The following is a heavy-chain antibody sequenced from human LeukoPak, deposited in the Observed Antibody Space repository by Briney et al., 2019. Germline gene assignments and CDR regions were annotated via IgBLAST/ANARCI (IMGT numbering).Heavy chain of an antibody. J-gene: IGHJ4*02. Sequence: GGSLILSCAASGFTFSSYWVHWVRQAPGKGLVWVSRINGDGSSTSYADSVKGRFTISRDNAKNTLYLQMTSLRVEDTAVYYCAAVVRSGSPFDYWGQGTLVTVSS. V-gene: IGHV3-74*01. D-gene: IGHD6-25*01. CDR2: INGDGSST. CDR3: AAVVRSGSPFDY. CDR1: GFTFSSYW.